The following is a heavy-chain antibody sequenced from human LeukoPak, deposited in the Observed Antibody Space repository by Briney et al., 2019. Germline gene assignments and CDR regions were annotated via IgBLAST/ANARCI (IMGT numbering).Heavy chain of an antibody. D-gene: IGHD6-13*01. J-gene: IGHJ4*02. CDR3: ARVQLLYWKQQLVPQYYFDY. CDR2: ISGSGGST. Sequence: GGSLRLSCAASGFTFSSYAMSWVRQAPGKGLEWVSAISGSGGSTYYADSVKGRFTISRDNSKNTLYLQMNSLRAEDTAVYYCARVQLLYWKQQLVPQYYFDYRGQGTLVTVSS. V-gene: IGHV3-23*01. CDR1: GFTFSSYA.